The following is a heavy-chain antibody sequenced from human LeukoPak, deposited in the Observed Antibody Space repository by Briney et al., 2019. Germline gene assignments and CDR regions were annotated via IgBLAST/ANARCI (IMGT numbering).Heavy chain of an antibody. CDR2: IYYSGST. Sequence: SETLSLTCTVSGGSISSSSYYWGWIRQPPGKGLEWIGSIYYSGSTYYNPSLKSRVTISVDTSKNQFSLKLSSVTAADTAVYYCARDGDSSGWSDYFDYWGQGTLVTVSS. J-gene: IGHJ4*02. V-gene: IGHV4-39*02. CDR1: GGSISSSSYY. CDR3: ARDGDSSGWSDYFDY. D-gene: IGHD6-19*01.